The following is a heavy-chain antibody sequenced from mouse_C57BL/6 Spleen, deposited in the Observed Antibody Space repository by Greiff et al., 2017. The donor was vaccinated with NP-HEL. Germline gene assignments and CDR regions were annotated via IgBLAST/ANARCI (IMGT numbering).Heavy chain of an antibody. CDR3: TAGLYYGYLYDFDY. D-gene: IGHD2-2*01. CDR1: GFNIKDSC. V-gene: IGHV14-1*01. Sequence: VQLQQSGAELVRPGASVKFSCTASGFNIKDSCMHWVKQRPEQGLEWIGRIDPEDGDTEYAPKFQGKATMTADTSSNTAYLQLSSLTSEDTAVDYCTAGLYYGYLYDFDYWGQGTTLTVSS. CDR2: IDPEDGDT. J-gene: IGHJ2*01.